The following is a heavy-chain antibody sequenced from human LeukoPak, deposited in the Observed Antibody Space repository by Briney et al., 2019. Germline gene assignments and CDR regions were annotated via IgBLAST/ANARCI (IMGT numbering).Heavy chain of an antibody. CDR3: ARDARSYFDY. D-gene: IGHD1-14*01. J-gene: IGHJ4*02. V-gene: IGHV4-30-2*01. Sequence: QPSETLSLTCTVSGGSISSGGYYWSWIRQPPGKGLEWIGYIYHSGSTYYNPSLKSRVTISVDRSKNQFSLKLSSVTAADTAVYYCARDARSYFDYWGQGTLVTVSS. CDR1: GGSISSGGYY. CDR2: IYHSGST.